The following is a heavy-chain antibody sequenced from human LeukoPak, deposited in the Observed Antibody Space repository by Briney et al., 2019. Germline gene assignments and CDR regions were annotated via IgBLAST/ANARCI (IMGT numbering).Heavy chain of an antibody. V-gene: IGHV3-21*01. J-gene: IGHJ4*02. CDR3: ARAGLYSGSGLDY. D-gene: IGHD5-12*01. CDR2: ISSGSGYM. Sequence: EPGGSLRLSCAVSGFTFSSYNMNWVRQAPGKGLEWVSSISSGSGYMYYEDSVKGRFTISRDNAKNSLYLQMNSLRAEDTAVYYCARAGLYSGSGLDYWGQGTLVTVSS. CDR1: GFTFSSYN.